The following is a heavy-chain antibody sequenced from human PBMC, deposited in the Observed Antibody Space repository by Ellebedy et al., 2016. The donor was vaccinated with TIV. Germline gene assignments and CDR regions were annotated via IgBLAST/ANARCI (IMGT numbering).Heavy chain of an antibody. CDR3: AREARLGLDFGSLDY. V-gene: IGHV4-59*01. D-gene: IGHD3-3*01. Sequence: MPSETLSLTCTVSGGSINSYYWSRIRQPPGKGLEWIGYIYYSGSTNYNPSLKSRVTISVDTSKNQFSLKLRFVTAADTAVYYCAREARLGLDFGSLDYWGQGTLVTVSS. CDR1: GGSINSYY. J-gene: IGHJ4*02. CDR2: IYYSGST.